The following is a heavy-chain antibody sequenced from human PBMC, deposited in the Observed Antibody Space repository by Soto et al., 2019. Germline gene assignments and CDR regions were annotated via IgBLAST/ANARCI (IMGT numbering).Heavy chain of an antibody. V-gene: IGHV3-74*01. CDR3: AMSGYDYWFDS. CDR1: GFTLSSYW. D-gene: IGHD5-12*01. J-gene: IGHJ5*01. Sequence: EVQLVESGGGLVQPGGSLRLSCAGSGFTLSSYWMHWVRQAPGKGLVWVSCIYTDGSSTRHADSVKGRFTISRDDAKNTLYLQINSLRDEDTAVYYCAMSGYDYWFDSWGQGTLLTVSS. CDR2: IYTDGSST.